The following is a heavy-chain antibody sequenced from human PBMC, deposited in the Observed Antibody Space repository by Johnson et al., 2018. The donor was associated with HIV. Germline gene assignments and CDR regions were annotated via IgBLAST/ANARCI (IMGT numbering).Heavy chain of an antibody. V-gene: IGHV3-7*01. D-gene: IGHD3-22*01. Sequence: MLLVESGGGVVQPGRSLRLSCAASGFTFSNYDIHWVRQAPGKGLEWVANIKQDGGDKYYVDSVKGRFTISRDNAKNSLYLQMNSLRAEDTAVYYCARGSLYYYDSSNYNSTYAFDIWGQGAMVTVSS. CDR2: IKQDGGDK. J-gene: IGHJ3*02. CDR3: ARGSLYYYDSSNYNSTYAFDI. CDR1: GFTFSNYD.